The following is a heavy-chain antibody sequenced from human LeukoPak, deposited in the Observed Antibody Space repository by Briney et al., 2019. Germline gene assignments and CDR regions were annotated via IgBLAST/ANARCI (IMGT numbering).Heavy chain of an antibody. CDR2: IYYSGST. CDR3: ARHPHYYDSSGYYVDAFDI. CDR1: SGSITNYY. Sequence: SETLSLTCTVSSGSITNYYWSWIRQPPGKGLEWIGYIYYSGSTNYNPSLKSRVTIPVDTSKNQFSLKLSSVTAADTAVYYCARHPHYYDSSGYYVDAFDIWGQGTMVTVSS. D-gene: IGHD3-22*01. V-gene: IGHV4-59*08. J-gene: IGHJ3*02.